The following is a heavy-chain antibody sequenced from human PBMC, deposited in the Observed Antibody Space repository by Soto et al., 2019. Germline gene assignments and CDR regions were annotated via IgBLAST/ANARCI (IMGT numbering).Heavy chain of an antibody. Sequence: QVQLQESGPGLVKPSQTLSLTCTVSGGSISSGGYYWTWIRQHPGKGLGWIGYNYYSGITYYNPSLKSRVTISLDTSKNQFSLKLSSVTAAETAVYYCARGSSIAGLYYGMDVWGQGTTVTVSS. CDR1: GGSISSGGYY. CDR2: NYYSGIT. V-gene: IGHV4-31*03. J-gene: IGHJ6*02. CDR3: ARGSSIAGLYYGMDV. D-gene: IGHD6-6*01.